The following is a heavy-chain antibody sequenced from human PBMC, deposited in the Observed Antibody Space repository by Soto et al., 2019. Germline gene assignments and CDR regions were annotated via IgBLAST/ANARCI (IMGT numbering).Heavy chain of an antibody. CDR2: IKQDGSEK. Sequence: EVQLVESGGGLVQPGGSLRLSCAASGFTFSSYWMSWVRQAPGKGLEWVANIKQDGSEKYYVDSVKGRFTISRDNAKNSLYLQMNSLRAEDTAVYYCPRGAYGDPNWYFGLWGRGTLVTVSS. CDR1: GFTFSSYW. V-gene: IGHV3-7*01. D-gene: IGHD4-17*01. CDR3: PRGAYGDPNWYFGL. J-gene: IGHJ2*01.